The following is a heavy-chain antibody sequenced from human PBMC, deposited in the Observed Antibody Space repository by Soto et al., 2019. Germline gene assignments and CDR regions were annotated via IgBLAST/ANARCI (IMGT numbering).Heavy chain of an antibody. Sequence: ASVKVSCKASGHTFTSYGISWVRQAPGQGLEWMGWISAYNGNTNYAQKLQGRVTMTTDKSTSTAYMELRSLRSDDTAVYYCARDSGYYYGPPDPFDIWGQGKMVTVSS. CDR2: ISAYNGNT. CDR1: GHTFTSYG. D-gene: IGHD3-10*01. J-gene: IGHJ3*02. CDR3: ARDSGYYYGPPDPFDI. V-gene: IGHV1-18*01.